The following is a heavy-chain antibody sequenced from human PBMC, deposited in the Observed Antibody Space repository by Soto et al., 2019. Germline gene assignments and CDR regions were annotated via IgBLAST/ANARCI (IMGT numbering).Heavy chain of an antibody. J-gene: IGHJ4*02. CDR3: ASAAVTGTAGLDF. Sequence: ASSEVSCKASGYTFSGFYMHWVRQAPGQGLEWMGWINPNSGGTKSAEKFQGRVTMTRDTSISTAYMELSRLTSDDTAVYYCASAAVTGTAGLDFWGQGTQVTVSS. CDR1: GYTFSGFY. CDR2: INPNSGGT. D-gene: IGHD6-19*01. V-gene: IGHV1-2*02.